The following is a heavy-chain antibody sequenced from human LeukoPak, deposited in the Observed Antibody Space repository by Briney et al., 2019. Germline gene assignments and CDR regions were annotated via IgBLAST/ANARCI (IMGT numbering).Heavy chain of an antibody. CDR3: ARIRYYGSGFDY. V-gene: IGHV4-34*01. CDR2: INHSGST. CDR1: GGSFSGYY. D-gene: IGHD3-10*01. Sequence: SETLSLTCAVYGGSFSGYYWSWIRQPPGKGLEWIGEINHSGSTNYNPSLKSRVTISVDTSKNQFSLKLSSVTAADTAVYYCARIRYYGSGFDYWGQGTPVTVSS. J-gene: IGHJ4*02.